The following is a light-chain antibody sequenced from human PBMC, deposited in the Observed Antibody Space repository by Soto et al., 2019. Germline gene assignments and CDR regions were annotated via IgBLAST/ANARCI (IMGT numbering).Light chain of an antibody. CDR2: EVS. V-gene: IGLV2-14*01. CDR1: SSDVGNYKY. CDR3: SSYTSSGTYV. Sequence: QSALTQPASVSGSPGQSITISCTGTSSDVGNYKYVSWYQQHPGKAPKLMIYEVSNRPSGVSNRFSGSKSGNTASLTISGLQAEDETDYYCSSYTSSGTYVFGTGTKFTVL. J-gene: IGLJ1*01.